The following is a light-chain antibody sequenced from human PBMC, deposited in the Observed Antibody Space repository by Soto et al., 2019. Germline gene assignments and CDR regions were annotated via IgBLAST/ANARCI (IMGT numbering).Light chain of an antibody. CDR3: SSYAGSNNLV. CDR2: EVS. J-gene: IGLJ2*01. V-gene: IGLV2-8*01. Sequence: QSALTQPPSASGSPGQSVTISCTGTSSDVGGYNYVSWYQQHPGKAPKLMIYEVSKRPSGVPDRFSGSKSGNTVSLPVSGLQAEDEADYYCSSYAGSNNLVFGGGTKLTVL. CDR1: SSDVGGYNY.